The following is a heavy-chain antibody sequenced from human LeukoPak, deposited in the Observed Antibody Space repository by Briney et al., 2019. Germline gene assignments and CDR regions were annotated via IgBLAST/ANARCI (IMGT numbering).Heavy chain of an antibody. CDR2: INPNSGGR. CDR1: GYTFTGCF. CDR3: ARRPGTRGYYHHVMYV. V-gene: IGHV1-2*02. D-gene: IGHD1-1*01. J-gene: IGHJ6*02. Sequence: ASVKVSCKASGYTFTGCFIHWVRQAPGQGLDWMGWINPNSGGRNYAHKFQGRLTITRDTSISTHYMELSRLRSGDTAVYYCARRPGTRGYYHHVMYVWGQGTTVTVSS.